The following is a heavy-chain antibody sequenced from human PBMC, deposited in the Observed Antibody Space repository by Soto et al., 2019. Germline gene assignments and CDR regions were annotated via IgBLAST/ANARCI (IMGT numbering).Heavy chain of an antibody. D-gene: IGHD6-19*01. Sequence: SETLSLTCTVSGGSISSRSYYWGWIRQPPGKGLEWIGSIYYSGSTYYNPSLKSRVTISVDTSKNQFSLKLSSVTAADTAVYYCARQSAVAGNWFDPWGQGTLVTVS. CDR3: ARQSAVAGNWFDP. CDR1: GGSISSRSYY. J-gene: IGHJ5*02. V-gene: IGHV4-39*01. CDR2: IYYSGST.